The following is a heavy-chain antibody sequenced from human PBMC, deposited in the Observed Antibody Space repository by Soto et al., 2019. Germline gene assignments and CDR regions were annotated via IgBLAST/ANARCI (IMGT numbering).Heavy chain of an antibody. V-gene: IGHV3-23*01. CDR1: GFAFSNYA. CDR3: AQFSAHSMFAISSAPDY. J-gene: IGHJ4*02. D-gene: IGHD3-10*02. CDR2: ISGSGGNT. Sequence: EMQLLESGGGLVQPGGSLRLSCAASGFAFSNYALTWVRQAPGKGLEWVSTISGSGGNTFYADSVKGRFTISRDNSNTLYLQMNSLSVEDTAVYYCAQFSAHSMFAISSAPDYWGRGNLVTVSA.